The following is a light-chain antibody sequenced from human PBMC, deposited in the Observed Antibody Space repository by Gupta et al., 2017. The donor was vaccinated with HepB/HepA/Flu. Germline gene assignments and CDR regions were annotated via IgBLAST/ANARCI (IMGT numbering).Light chain of an antibody. J-gene: IGLJ2*01. V-gene: IGLV2-14*03. CDR2: DVT. CDR3: CSYTTSSTLV. Sequence: QSALTQPASVSGSPGPSLTISCTGTSSDVGAYNYVSWYQQHPGKAPKLMIYDVTHRPSGISNRFSGSKSGNTASLTISGLQAEDDADYFCCSYTTSSTLVFGGGTKLTVL. CDR1: SSDVGAYNY.